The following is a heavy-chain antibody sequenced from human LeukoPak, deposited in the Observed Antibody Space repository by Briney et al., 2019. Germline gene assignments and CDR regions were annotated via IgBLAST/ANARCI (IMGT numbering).Heavy chain of an antibody. CDR3: AAEGGWGSYRPRGGMDV. V-gene: IGHV1-69*13. Sequence: ASVKVSCKASGGTFSSYAISWVRQAPGQGLEWMGGIIPIFGTANYAQKFQGRVTITADESTSTAYMELSSLRSEDTAVYYCAAEGGWGSYRPRGGMDVWGKGTTVTVSS. CDR1: GGTFSSYA. D-gene: IGHD3-16*02. CDR2: IIPIFGTA. J-gene: IGHJ6*04.